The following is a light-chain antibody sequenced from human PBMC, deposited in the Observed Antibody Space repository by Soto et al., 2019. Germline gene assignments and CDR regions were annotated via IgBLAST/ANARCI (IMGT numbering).Light chain of an antibody. CDR2: GAS. Sequence: EIVMTQSPATLSVSPGERASLSCSASQSVSSNLAWYQQKYGQAPRLLISGASTRATSIPARFSGSGSGTEFTLTISSLQSEDFAVYYCQQYNNWPPWTFGQGTKVDIK. J-gene: IGKJ1*01. V-gene: IGKV3-15*01. CDR3: QQYNNWPPWT. CDR1: QSVSSN.